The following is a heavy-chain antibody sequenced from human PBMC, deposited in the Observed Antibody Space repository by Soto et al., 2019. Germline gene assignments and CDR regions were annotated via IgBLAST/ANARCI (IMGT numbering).Heavy chain of an antibody. Sequence: EVQLLESGGDLVQPGGSLRLSCAASGFTFSSCAMHWVRQAPGRGLEWISIISGSGGTTYYADSVKGRFTISRDNSKNTRHLQMNSLRAEDTAVYYCAKGVRGSSGWSFNYWGQGTLVAVSS. V-gene: IGHV3-23*01. D-gene: IGHD6-19*01. CDR2: ISGSGGTT. J-gene: IGHJ4*02. CDR1: GFTFSSCA. CDR3: AKGVRGSSGWSFNY.